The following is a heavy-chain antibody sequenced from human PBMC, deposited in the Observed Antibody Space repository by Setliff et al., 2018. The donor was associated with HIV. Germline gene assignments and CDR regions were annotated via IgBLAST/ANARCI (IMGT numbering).Heavy chain of an antibody. J-gene: IGHJ3*02. D-gene: IGHD3-16*01. Sequence: GASVKVSCKASGYTFTSYGITWVRQAPGQGLEWMGWISAYHGNTNYAQKLQGRVTMTTDTSTSTAYMELRSLTSDDTAVYYCARVLKVPLSLLGAFEIWGQGTMVTVSS. CDR1: GYTFTSYG. CDR3: ARVLKVPLSLLGAFEI. CDR2: ISAYHGNT. V-gene: IGHV1-18*01.